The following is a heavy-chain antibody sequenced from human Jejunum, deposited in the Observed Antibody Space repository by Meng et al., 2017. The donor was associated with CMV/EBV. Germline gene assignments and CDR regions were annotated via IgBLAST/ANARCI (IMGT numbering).Heavy chain of an antibody. Sequence: CTASGFSLSIYSMGWVRQAPGKGLEWVAYIGTGSTKYYADSLAGRFTVSRDDAKNSLYLQMNSPRGEDTAVYFCVRDPVVSGLDVWGQGTTVTVSS. CDR2: IGTGSTK. CDR1: GFSLSIYS. CDR3: VRDPVVSGLDV. D-gene: IGHD5/OR15-5a*01. V-gene: IGHV3-48*04. J-gene: IGHJ6*02.